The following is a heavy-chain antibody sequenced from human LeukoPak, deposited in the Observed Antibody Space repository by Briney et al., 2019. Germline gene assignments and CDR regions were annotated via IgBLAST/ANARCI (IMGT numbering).Heavy chain of an antibody. J-gene: IGHJ4*02. CDR3: AKGDGSGSYYSAFDY. CDR2: VSGSGGST. Sequence: GGSLRLSCAASGFSFSSYAMSWVRQAPGKGLEWVSVVSGSGGSTYYADSVKGRFTISRDNSKNTLYLQMNSLRAEDTAVYYCAKGDGSGSYYSAFDYWGQGTLVTVSS. D-gene: IGHD3-10*01. V-gene: IGHV3-23*01. CDR1: GFSFSSYA.